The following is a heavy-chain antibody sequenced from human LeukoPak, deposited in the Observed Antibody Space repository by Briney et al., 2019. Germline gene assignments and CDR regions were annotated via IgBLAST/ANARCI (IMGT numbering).Heavy chain of an antibody. CDR2: ISWNSGSI. CDR3: AKHIVVVTADYYFDY. J-gene: IGHJ4*02. CDR1: GFTFDDYA. V-gene: IGHV3-9*01. D-gene: IGHD2-21*02. Sequence: GGSLRLSRAASGFTFDDYAMHWVRQAPGKGLEWVSGISWNSGSIGYADSVKGRFTISRDNAKNSLYLQMNSLRAEDTAVYYCAKHIVVVTADYYFDYWGQGTLVTVSS.